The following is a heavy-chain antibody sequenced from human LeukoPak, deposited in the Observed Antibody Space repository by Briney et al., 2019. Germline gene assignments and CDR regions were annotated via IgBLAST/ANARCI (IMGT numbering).Heavy chain of an antibody. CDR1: GFTFGTYA. CDR3: AKDDVPSNWGALGLFDY. D-gene: IGHD7-27*01. V-gene: IGHV3-23*01. CDR2: ISGSGGST. Sequence: GGSLRLSCTASGFTFGTYAMSWVRQAPGKGLEWVSAISGSGGSTYYADSVKGRFTISRDNSKKTLYLQMNSLRAEDTAVYYCAKDDVPSNWGALGLFDYWGQGTLVTVSS. J-gene: IGHJ4*02.